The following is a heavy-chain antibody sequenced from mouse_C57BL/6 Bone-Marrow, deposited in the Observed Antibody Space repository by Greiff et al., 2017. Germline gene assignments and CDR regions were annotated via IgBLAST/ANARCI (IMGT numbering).Heavy chain of an antibody. V-gene: IGHV1-74*01. D-gene: IGHD1-1*01. J-gene: IGHJ4*01. CDR1: GYTFTSYW. Sequence: QVQLQQPGAELVKPGASVKVSCKASGYTFTSYWMHWVKQRPGQGLEWIGRIHPSDSATNSNQKFKGKATLTVDTSSSTAYMQLISLTSEDSAVYYYAIRFTTGVLYAMDYWGQGTSVTGSS. CDR2: IHPSDSAT. CDR3: AIRFTTGVLYAMDY.